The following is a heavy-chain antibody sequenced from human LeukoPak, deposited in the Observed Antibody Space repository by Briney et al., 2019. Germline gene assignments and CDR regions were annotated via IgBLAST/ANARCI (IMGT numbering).Heavy chain of an antibody. D-gene: IGHD5-18*01. V-gene: IGHV4-34*01. CDR3: ARGRLSGGYSYGYYYYGMDV. Sequence: SETLSLTCAVYGGSFSGYYWSWNRQPPGKGLEWIGEINHSGSTNYNPSLKSRVTISVDTSKNQFSLKLSSVTAADTAVYYCARGRLSGGYSYGYYYYGMDVWGQGTTVTVSS. J-gene: IGHJ6*02. CDR1: GGSFSGYY. CDR2: INHSGST.